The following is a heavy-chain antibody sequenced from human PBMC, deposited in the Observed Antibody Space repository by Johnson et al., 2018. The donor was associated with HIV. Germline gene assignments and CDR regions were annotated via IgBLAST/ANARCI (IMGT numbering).Heavy chain of an antibody. Sequence: VLLVESGGGVVRPGGSLRLPCAASGFTFDDYGMSWVRQAPGKGLEWVSGINWNGGSTGYADSVKGRFTISRDNAKNSLYLQTNSLRAEDTALYYCARSVVYYDSSGYYHDAFDIWGQGTMVTVSS. V-gene: IGHV3-20*04. CDR2: INWNGGST. CDR3: ARSVVYYDSSGYYHDAFDI. CDR1: GFTFDDYG. J-gene: IGHJ3*02. D-gene: IGHD3-22*01.